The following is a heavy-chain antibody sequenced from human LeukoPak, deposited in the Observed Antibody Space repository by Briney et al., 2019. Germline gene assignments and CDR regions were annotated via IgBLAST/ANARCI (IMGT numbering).Heavy chain of an antibody. CDR2: IYYSGST. D-gene: IGHD6-19*01. CDR1: GFTFSSYA. J-gene: IGHJ4*02. Sequence: GSLRLSCAASGFTFSSYAMSWVRQPPGKGLEWIGSIYYSGSTYYNPSLKSRVSISVDTSKNQFSLKLSSVTAADTAVYYCARPRNPQYSSGWRRTYYFDYWGQGTLVTVSS. CDR3: ARPRNPQYSSGWRRTYYFDY. V-gene: IGHV4-38-2*01.